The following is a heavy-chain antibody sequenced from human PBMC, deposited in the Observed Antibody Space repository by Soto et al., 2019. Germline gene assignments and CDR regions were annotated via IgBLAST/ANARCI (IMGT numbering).Heavy chain of an antibody. CDR2: IIPIFGTA. CDR3: ASKFIAARYYYYGMDV. D-gene: IGHD6-6*01. J-gene: IGHJ6*02. Sequence: QVQLVQSGAEVKKPGSSVKVSCKASGDTFSSYAISWVRQAPGQGLEWMGGIIPIFGTANYAQKFQGRVTITADESTSTAYMELSSLRSEDTAVYYCASKFIAARYYYYGMDVWGQGTTVTVSS. CDR1: GDTFSSYA. V-gene: IGHV1-69*01.